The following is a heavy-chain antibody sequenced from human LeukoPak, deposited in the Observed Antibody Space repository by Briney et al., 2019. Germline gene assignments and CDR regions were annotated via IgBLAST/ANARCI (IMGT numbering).Heavy chain of an antibody. J-gene: IGHJ4*02. CDR1: GGSISSYY. D-gene: IGHD3-10*01. CDR2: IYDSGST. V-gene: IGHV4-59*01. Sequence: SETLSLTCTVSGGSISSYYWSWIRQPPGKGLEWIGHIYDSGSTNYNPSLKSRVTMSLDTSKSQFSLKLSSVTAAVTAVYYCAREGYYGSGNLDYWGQGTLVTVSS. CDR3: AREGYYGSGNLDY.